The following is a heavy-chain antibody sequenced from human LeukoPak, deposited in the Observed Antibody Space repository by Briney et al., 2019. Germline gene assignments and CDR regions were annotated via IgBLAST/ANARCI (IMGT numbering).Heavy chain of an antibody. Sequence: GGPLTLSCAASGFTFSEYYMSWIRQAPGKGREWVTYISSSGSSIYYAESVEGRFTISRDNAKNSLYLQMNSLRAEDTAVYYCARTITMVRGVIMGFDYWGQGTLVTVSS. D-gene: IGHD3-10*01. V-gene: IGHV3-11*01. CDR2: ISSSGSSI. J-gene: IGHJ4*02. CDR1: GFTFSEYY. CDR3: ARTITMVRGVIMGFDY.